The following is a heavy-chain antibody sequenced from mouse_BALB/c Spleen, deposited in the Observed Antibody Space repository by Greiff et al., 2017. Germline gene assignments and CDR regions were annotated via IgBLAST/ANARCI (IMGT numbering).Heavy chain of an antibody. CDR2: ISDGGSYT. CDR1: GFTFSDYY. V-gene: IGHV5-4*02. CDR3: ARPSTVVATSYYYAMDY. D-gene: IGHD1-1*01. J-gene: IGHJ4*01. Sequence: EVQLVESGGGLVKPGGSLKLSCAASGFTFSDYYMYWVRQTPEKRLEWVATISDGGSYTYYPDSVKGRFTISRDNAKNNLYLQMSSLKSEDTAMYYCARPSTVVATSYYYAMDYWGQGTSVTVSS.